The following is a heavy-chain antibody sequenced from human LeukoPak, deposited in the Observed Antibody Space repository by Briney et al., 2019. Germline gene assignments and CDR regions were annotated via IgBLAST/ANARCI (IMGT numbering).Heavy chain of an antibody. V-gene: IGHV3-66*02. CDR2: IYSGGST. Sequence: GGSLRLSCAASGFTVSSNYMSWVRQAPGKGLEWVSVIYSGGSTYYADSVKGRFTISRDNSKNTLYLQMNSLRAEDTAVYYCARAGLGGYIPKDAFDIWGQGTMVTVSS. CDR1: GFTVSSNY. J-gene: IGHJ3*02. D-gene: IGHD5-12*01. CDR3: ARAGLGGYIPKDAFDI.